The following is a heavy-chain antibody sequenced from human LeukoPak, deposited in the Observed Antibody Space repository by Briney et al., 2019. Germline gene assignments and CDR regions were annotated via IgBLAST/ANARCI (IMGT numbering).Heavy chain of an antibody. CDR2: TSHDGSLK. CDR1: GISVSSHG. D-gene: IGHD3-22*01. CDR3: AKVRSGYYYDY. Sequence: PGTSLRLSCAASGISVSSHGMHWVRQAPGKGLEWVAVTSHDGSLKSYADAVRGRFTISRDTSKNKLYLQMNSLRAEDTAVYYCAKVRSGYYYDYWGRGTLVTVSP. V-gene: IGHV3-30*19. J-gene: IGHJ4*02.